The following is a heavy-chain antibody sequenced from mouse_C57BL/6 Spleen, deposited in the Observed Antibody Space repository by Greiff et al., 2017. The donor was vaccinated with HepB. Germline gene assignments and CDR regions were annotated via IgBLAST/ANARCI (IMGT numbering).Heavy chain of an antibody. D-gene: IGHD2-4*01. CDR2: ISYDGSN. CDR1: GYSLTSGYY. Sequence: QLPYSFPCLVNPSHSLSLTCSVTGYSLTSGYYWNWILQFPGNTLEWMGYISYDGSNNYNPSLKNRISITRDTSKNQFFLKLNSVTTEDTATYYCAREWYDYEFSYWGQGTTLTVSS. V-gene: IGHV3-6*01. J-gene: IGHJ2*01. CDR3: AREWYDYEFSY.